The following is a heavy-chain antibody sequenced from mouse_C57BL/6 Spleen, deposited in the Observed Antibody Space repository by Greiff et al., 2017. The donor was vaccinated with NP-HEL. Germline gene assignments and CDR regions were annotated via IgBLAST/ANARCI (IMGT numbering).Heavy chain of an antibody. CDR1: GYSITSGYD. Sequence: EVQLQQSGPGMVKPSQSLSLTCTVTGYSITSGYDWHWIRHFPGNKLEWMGYISYSGSTNYNPSLKSRISITHDTSKNHFFLKLNSVTTEDTATYYCARAGHYYGNFDYWGQGTTLTVSS. V-gene: IGHV3-1*01. CDR3: ARAGHYYGNFDY. J-gene: IGHJ2*01. D-gene: IGHD1-2*01. CDR2: ISYSGST.